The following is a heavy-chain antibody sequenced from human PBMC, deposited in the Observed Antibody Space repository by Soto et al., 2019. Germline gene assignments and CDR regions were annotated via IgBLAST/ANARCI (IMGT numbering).Heavy chain of an antibody. CDR2: ISPYNDQT. J-gene: IGHJ6*02. V-gene: IGHV1-18*01. D-gene: IGHD3-16*01. CDR3: ARGGYYDNVWGKLSHYGLDV. Sequence: QVQLVQSASEVMKPGASVKVSCKASGYTFIRYGITWVRQAPGQRLEWMGWISPYNDQTLYAQKLQGRVNMTADTSTRTVYMQLRSLKSDDTAVYYCARGGYYDNVWGKLSHYGLDVWGQGTSVTVSS. CDR1: GYTFIRYG.